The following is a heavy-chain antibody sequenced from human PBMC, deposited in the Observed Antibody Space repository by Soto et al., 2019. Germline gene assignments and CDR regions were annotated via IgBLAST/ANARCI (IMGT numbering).Heavy chain of an antibody. CDR2: ISAYNGKT. CDR1: GYTFTSYG. CDR3: ARDRLGSSLSAFDI. V-gene: IGHV1-18*01. D-gene: IGHD6-13*01. J-gene: IGHJ3*02. Sequence: GASVKVSCKSSGYTFTSYGISWVRQAPGQGLEWMGWISAYNGKTNYAQKLQGRVTITTDTSTSTAYMELSSLRSDDTAVYYCARDRLGSSLSAFDIWGQGTMVTVSS.